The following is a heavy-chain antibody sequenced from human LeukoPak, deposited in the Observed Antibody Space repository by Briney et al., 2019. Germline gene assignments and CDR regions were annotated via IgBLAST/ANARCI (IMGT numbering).Heavy chain of an antibody. J-gene: IGHJ3*02. CDR1: GFTFSSYA. Sequence: GSLRLSCAASGFTFSSYAMHWVRQAPGKGLEWVAVISYDGSNKYYADSVKGRFTISRDNSKNTLYLQMNSLRAEDTAVYYCAMGGIVGAPDAFDIWGQGTMVTVSS. CDR3: AMGGIVGAPDAFDI. D-gene: IGHD1-26*01. V-gene: IGHV3-30-3*01. CDR2: ISYDGSNK.